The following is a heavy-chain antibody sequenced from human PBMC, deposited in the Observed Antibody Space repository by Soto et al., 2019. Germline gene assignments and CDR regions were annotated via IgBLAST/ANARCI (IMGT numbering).Heavy chain of an antibody. J-gene: IGHJ6*02. CDR1: GYTFTSYG. CDR2: ISAYNGNT. Sequence: GASVKVSCKASGYTFTSYGISWVRQAPGQGLEWMGWISAYNGNTNYAQKLQGRVTMTTDTSTSTAYMELRSLRSDDTAVYYCARDLQQLVLYYYYGMDVWGQGTTVTVSS. CDR3: ARDLQQLVLYYYYGMDV. V-gene: IGHV1-18*01. D-gene: IGHD6-13*01.